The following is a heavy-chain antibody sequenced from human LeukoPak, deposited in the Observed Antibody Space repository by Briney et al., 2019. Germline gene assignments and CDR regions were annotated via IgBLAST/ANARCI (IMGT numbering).Heavy chain of an antibody. V-gene: IGHV4-39*07. Sequence: SETLSLTCTVSGGSISSYYWGWIRQPPGKGLEWIGSIYYSGSTYYNPSLKSRVTISVDTSKKQFSLNLNSVTAADTAVYYCARVPWSVSYFAAFEIWGRGTMVIVSS. CDR2: IYYSGST. D-gene: IGHD3-10*01. CDR3: ARVPWSVSYFAAFEI. J-gene: IGHJ3*02. CDR1: GGSISSYY.